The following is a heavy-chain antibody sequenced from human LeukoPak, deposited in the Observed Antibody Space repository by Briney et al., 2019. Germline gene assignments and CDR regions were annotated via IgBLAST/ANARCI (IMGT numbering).Heavy chain of an antibody. CDR1: GYTFTSYA. Sequence: ASVKVSCKASGYTFTSYAMNWVRQAPGQGLEWMGWINTNTGNPTYAQGFTGRFVFSLDTSVSTAYLQISSLKAEDTAVYYCARRYCGGDCYYYYYYGMDVWGQGTTVTVSS. J-gene: IGHJ6*02. CDR2: INTNTGNP. V-gene: IGHV7-4-1*02. D-gene: IGHD2-21*02. CDR3: ARRYCGGDCYYYYYYGMDV.